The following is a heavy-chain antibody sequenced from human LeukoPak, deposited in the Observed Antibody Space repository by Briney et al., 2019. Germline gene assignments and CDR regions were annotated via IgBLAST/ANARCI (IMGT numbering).Heavy chain of an antibody. V-gene: IGHV4-39*06. J-gene: IGHJ4*02. Sequence: SETLSLTCTVSGGSISSSGYYWGWIRQPPGKGLEWIGSIYYSGSTYYNPSLKSRGTISVDTSKNQFTLKLSSVTAADTAVYYCARVYYDFWSGYPYYFDYWGQGTLVTVSS. CDR2: IYYSGST. CDR1: GGSISSSGYY. CDR3: ARVYYDFWSGYPYYFDY. D-gene: IGHD3-3*01.